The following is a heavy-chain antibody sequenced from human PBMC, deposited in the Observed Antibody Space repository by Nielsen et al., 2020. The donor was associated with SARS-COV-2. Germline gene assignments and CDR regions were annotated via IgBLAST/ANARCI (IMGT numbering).Heavy chain of an antibody. Sequence: GESLKISCAASGFTFSDYYMSWIRQAPGKGLEWVSYISSSGSTIYYADSVKGRFTISRDNAKNSLYLQMNSLRAEDTAVYYCAKGGFVVVTAILKLWGQGTLVTVSS. D-gene: IGHD2-21*02. CDR1: GFTFSDYY. V-gene: IGHV3-11*04. CDR2: ISSSGSTI. CDR3: AKGGFVVVTAILKL. J-gene: IGHJ4*02.